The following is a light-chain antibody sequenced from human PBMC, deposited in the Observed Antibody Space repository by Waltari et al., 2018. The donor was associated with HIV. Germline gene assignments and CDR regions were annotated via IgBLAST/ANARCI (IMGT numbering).Light chain of an antibody. V-gene: IGKV1-5*03. CDR2: KAS. Sequence: DIKMTQSPSTLSASVGDRVTITCRASQSISSWLAWYQQKPGKAPKLLIYKASSLESGVPSRFSGSGSGTEFTLTISSLQPDDFATYYCQQYNSYPGSFGQGTKLEIK. CDR1: QSISSW. J-gene: IGKJ2*04. CDR3: QQYNSYPGS.